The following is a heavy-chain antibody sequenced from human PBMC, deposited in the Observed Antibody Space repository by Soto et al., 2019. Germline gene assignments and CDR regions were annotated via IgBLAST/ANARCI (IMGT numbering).Heavy chain of an antibody. CDR2: ISWNSGSI. CDR1: GFTFDDYA. CDR3: AKYPEMSREGIAAAGMRAFDI. D-gene: IGHD6-13*01. Sequence: HPGGSLRLSCAASGFTFDDYAMHWVRQAPGKGLEWVSGISWNSGSIGYADSVKGRFTISRDNAKNSLYLQMNSLRAEDKALYYCAKYPEMSREGIAAAGMRAFDIWGQGTMVTVSS. J-gene: IGHJ3*02. V-gene: IGHV3-9*01.